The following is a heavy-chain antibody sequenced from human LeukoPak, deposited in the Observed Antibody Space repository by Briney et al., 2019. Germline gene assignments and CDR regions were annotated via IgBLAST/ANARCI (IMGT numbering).Heavy chain of an antibody. V-gene: IGHV3-48*03. CDR2: ISSSGSTI. Sequence: GGSLRLSCAASGFTFSSYEMNWVRQAPGKGLEWVSYISSSGSTIYYAGSVKGRFTISRDNAKNSLYLQMNSLRDEDTAVYYCARDGLHTGHFDYWGQGTLVTVSS. D-gene: IGHD2-21*01. CDR3: ARDGLHTGHFDY. CDR1: GFTFSSYE. J-gene: IGHJ4*02.